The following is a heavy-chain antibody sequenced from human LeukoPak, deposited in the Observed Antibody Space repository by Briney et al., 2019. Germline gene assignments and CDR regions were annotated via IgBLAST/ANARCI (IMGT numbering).Heavy chain of an antibody. CDR2: IYYSGST. CDR3: ARGPVDY. CDR1: GDSVNSGSYY. V-gene: IGHV4-39*01. J-gene: IGHJ4*02. Sequence: SETLSLTCTVSGDSVNSGSYYWSWIRQPPGKGLEWIGSIYYSGSTYYNPSLKSRVTISVDTSKNQFSLKLSSVTAADTAVYYCARGPVDYWGQGTLVTVSS.